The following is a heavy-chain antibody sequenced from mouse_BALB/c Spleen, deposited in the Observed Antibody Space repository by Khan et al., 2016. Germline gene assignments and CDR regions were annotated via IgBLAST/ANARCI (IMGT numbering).Heavy chain of an antibody. CDR3: AMSNGRFPYSFDY. CDR1: DYAFSSYW. D-gene: IGHD1-1*02. CDR2: IYPGDDDT. J-gene: IGHJ2*01. Sequence: QVQLQQSGAELVRPGSSVKISCKASDYAFSSYWMNWVKQRPGQGLEWIGQIYPGDDDTDYNGKFKGKATLTADKSSSTAYMHLTSLTSEDSAVYFCAMSNGRFPYSFDYWRQSTTLTVSS. V-gene: IGHV1-80*01.